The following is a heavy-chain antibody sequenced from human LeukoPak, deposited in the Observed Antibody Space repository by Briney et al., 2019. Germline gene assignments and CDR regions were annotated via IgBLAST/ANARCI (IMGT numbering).Heavy chain of an antibody. CDR3: ARGITMIVVVIGALDY. J-gene: IGHJ4*02. Sequence: ASVKPSRTASGYTFTSYGISWVRQAPRQGLEWMGWISAYNGNTNYAQKLQGRVTMTTDTSTSTAYMELWSLRSDDTAVYYCARGITMIVVVIGALDYWRPGNPVTVSS. CDR2: ISAYNGNT. CDR1: GYTFTSYG. V-gene: IGHV1-18*01. D-gene: IGHD3-22*01.